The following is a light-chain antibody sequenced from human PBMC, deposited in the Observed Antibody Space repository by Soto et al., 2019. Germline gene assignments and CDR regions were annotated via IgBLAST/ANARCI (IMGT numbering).Light chain of an antibody. CDR3: QQSNSFPGT. Sequence: DVQMTQSPSTLSASVGDRVTIPYRASQAVGKWLAWYQRKPGRAPTLLIHDASSLQSGVPSTYSGSGSGTEFTLTISSLQPGDFATYYCQQSNSFPGTFGQGTKVDIK. V-gene: IGKV1-5*01. CDR1: QAVGKW. J-gene: IGKJ1*01. CDR2: DAS.